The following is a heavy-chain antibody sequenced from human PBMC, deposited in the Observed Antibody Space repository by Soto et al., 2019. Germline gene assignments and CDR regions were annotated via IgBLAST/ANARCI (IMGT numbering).Heavy chain of an antibody. V-gene: IGHV2-5*02. CDR1: GFSLSTSGVG. J-gene: IGHJ6*03. CDR3: ANLDFYYMDV. CDR2: IYWDDDK. Sequence: SGPTLVNPTQTLTLTCTFSGFSLSTSGVGVGWIRQPPGKALEWLALIYWDDDKRYSPSLKSRLIITKDTSENQVVLTMTNMEPVDTATYYCANLDFYYMDVWGTGTTVTVSS.